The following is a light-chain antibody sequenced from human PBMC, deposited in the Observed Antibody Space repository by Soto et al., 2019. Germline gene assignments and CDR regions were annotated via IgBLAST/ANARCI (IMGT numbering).Light chain of an antibody. V-gene: IGLV2-14*03. CDR1: GSDVGGYNY. Sequence: QSVLTQPASVSGSPGQSITISCTGTGSDVGGYNYVSWYQQHPGKAPKLMIYDVSNRPSGVSNRFSGSKSGNTASLTISGLQAEDEADYFCSSYTRSDTRVFGGGTKVTVL. J-gene: IGLJ2*01. CDR2: DVS. CDR3: SSYTRSDTRV.